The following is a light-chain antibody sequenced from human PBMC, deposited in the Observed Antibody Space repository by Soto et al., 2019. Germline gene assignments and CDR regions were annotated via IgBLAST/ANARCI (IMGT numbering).Light chain of an antibody. CDR1: QSVSSSY. CDR3: QRYGSSPYT. J-gene: IGKJ2*01. Sequence: IVLTQSPGTLSLSPGERATLSCRASQSVSSSYLAWYQQKPGQAPRLLIYAASSRATGITDRFSGSGSGTDFTRTISRLEPEDFAVYYCQRYGSSPYTFGQGTKLEI. V-gene: IGKV3-20*01. CDR2: AAS.